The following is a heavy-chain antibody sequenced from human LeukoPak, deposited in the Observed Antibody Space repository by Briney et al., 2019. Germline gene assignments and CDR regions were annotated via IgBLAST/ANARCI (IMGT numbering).Heavy chain of an antibody. V-gene: IGHV1-18*01. CDR2: IGAYNGNT. Sequence: ASVKVSCTASGYTFTSYGISWVRQAPGQGLEWMGWIGAYNGNTNYAQKLQGRVTMTTDTSRSTAYMELRSLRSDDSAVYYCARVSGVDFGVVIVKGYYYYYYMDVWGKGTTVTVSS. CDR3: ARVSGVDFGVVIVKGYYYYYYMDV. D-gene: IGHD3-3*01. J-gene: IGHJ6*03. CDR1: GYTFTSYG.